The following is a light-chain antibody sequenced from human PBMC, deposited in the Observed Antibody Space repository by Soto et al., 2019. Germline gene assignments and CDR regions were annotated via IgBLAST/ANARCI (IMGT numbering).Light chain of an antibody. CDR1: QSVLSSSNNKNY. V-gene: IGKV4-1*01. CDR3: QHYYSSPLT. CDR2: WAS. Sequence: DIVMTQSPDSLSVSLGERATINCKSSQSVLSSSNNKNYLAWYQQKPGQPPKVVIYWASTRGSGVPDRFSGSGSGTDFTLTISSXRAEDVAVYYCQHYYSSPLTFGGGTKVDIK. J-gene: IGKJ4*01.